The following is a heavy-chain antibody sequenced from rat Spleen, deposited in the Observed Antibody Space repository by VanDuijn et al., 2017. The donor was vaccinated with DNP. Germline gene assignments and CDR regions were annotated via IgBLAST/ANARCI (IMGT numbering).Heavy chain of an antibody. CDR3: ARDDYSSHIPFAY. V-gene: IGHV5-7*01. Sequence: EVQLVESGGGLVQPGRSLKLSCEASGFTFSDYAMAWVRQSPKKGLEWVATIIYDGSSTYYRDSGKGRFTIARDNATSTLYLQMDSLRSEDTATYSCARDDYSSHIPFAYWGQGALVTVSS. J-gene: IGHJ3*01. D-gene: IGHD1-2*01. CDR2: IIYDGSST. CDR1: GFTFSDYA.